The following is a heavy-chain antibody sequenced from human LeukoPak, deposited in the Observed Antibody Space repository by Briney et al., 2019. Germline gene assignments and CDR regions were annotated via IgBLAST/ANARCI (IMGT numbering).Heavy chain of an antibody. Sequence: GGSLRLSCAASGFTFSSYGLSWVRQAPGKGLEWVSGISGSGGSTYYADSVKGRFTISRDNSKNTLYLQMNSLRAEDTAVYYCAKVLSGSYYPWDYWGQGTLVTVSS. J-gene: IGHJ4*02. CDR3: AKVLSGSYYPWDY. CDR1: GFTFSSYG. V-gene: IGHV3-23*01. CDR2: ISGSGGST. D-gene: IGHD1-26*01.